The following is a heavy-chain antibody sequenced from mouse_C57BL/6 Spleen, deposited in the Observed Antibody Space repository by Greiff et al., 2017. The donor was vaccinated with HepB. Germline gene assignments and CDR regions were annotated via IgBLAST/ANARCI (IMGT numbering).Heavy chain of an antibody. J-gene: IGHJ3*01. CDR2: IHPNSGST. CDR1: GYTFTSYW. Sequence: QVQLKQPGAELVKPGASVKLSCKASGYTFTSYWMHWVKQRPGQGLEWIGMIHPNSGSTNYNEKFKSKATLTVDKSSSTAYMQLSSLTSEDSAVYYCARGVGYEAWFAYWGQGTLVTVSA. D-gene: IGHD2-2*01. CDR3: ARGVGYEAWFAY. V-gene: IGHV1-64*01.